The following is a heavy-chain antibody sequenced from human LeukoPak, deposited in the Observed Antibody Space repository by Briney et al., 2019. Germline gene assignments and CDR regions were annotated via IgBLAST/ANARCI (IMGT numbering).Heavy chain of an antibody. Sequence: SETLSLTCTVSGGSISSSSYYRGWIRQPPGKGLEWIGSIYYSGSTYYNPSLKSRVTISVDTSKNQFSLKLSSVTAADTAVYYCARHRTTGTTSYYYYMDVWGKGTTVTVSS. D-gene: IGHD1-1*01. J-gene: IGHJ6*03. V-gene: IGHV4-39*01. CDR1: GGSISSSSYY. CDR2: IYYSGST. CDR3: ARHRTTGTTSYYYYMDV.